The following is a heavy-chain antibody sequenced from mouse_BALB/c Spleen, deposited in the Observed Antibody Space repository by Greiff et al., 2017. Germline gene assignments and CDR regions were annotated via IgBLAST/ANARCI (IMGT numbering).Heavy chain of an antibody. V-gene: IGHV5-6-5*01. J-gene: IGHJ2*01. D-gene: IGHD2-14*01. CDR2: ISSGGST. CDR1: GFTFSSYA. Sequence: EVQRVESGGGLVKPGGSLKLSCAASGFTFSSYAMSWVRQTPEKRLEWVASISSGGSTYYPDSVKGRFTISRDNARNILYLQMSSLRSEDTAMYYCARGRGYDGSYFDYWGQGTTLTVSS. CDR3: ARGRGYDGSYFDY.